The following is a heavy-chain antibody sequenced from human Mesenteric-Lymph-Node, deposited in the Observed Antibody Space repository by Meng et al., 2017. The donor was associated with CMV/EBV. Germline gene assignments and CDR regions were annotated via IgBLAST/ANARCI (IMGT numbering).Heavy chain of an antibody. J-gene: IGHJ4*02. CDR3: AKDLSGSGSYPVSV. D-gene: IGHD1-26*01. CDR1: GFPFSSCV. Sequence: GESLKISCAASGFPFSSCVLHWVRQAPGKGLEWVTVTSLDGSDDYYADSVKGRFTISRDNSKNTLYLQMNSLRAEDTAVYYCAKDLSGSGSYPVSVWGQGTLVTVSS. V-gene: IGHV3-30*04. CDR2: TSLDGSDD.